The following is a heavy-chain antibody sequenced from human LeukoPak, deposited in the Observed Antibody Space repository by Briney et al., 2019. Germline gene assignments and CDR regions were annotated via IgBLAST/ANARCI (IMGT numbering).Heavy chain of an antibody. D-gene: IGHD6-19*01. Sequence: PGGSLRLSCAASGFTFSDYHMNWIRQAPGKGLEWVSYISPRGGSMYFADSVKGRFTISRDNAENSLFLQMNSLTADDTAVYYCAAGRDIAVAGPGGYFDYWGQGTLVTVS. CDR3: AAGRDIAVAGPGGYFDY. CDR2: ISPRGGSM. CDR1: GFTFSDYH. J-gene: IGHJ4*02. V-gene: IGHV3-11*01.